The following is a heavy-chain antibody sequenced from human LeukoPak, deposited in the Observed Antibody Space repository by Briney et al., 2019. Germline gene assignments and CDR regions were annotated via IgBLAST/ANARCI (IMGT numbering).Heavy chain of an antibody. J-gene: IGHJ3*02. Sequence: PGRSLRLSCAASGFTFSSYGMHWVRQAPGKGLEWVAVISYDGSNKYYADSVKGRFTISKDNSKNTLYLQMNSLRAEATAVYYCAKDEAWLGYYDSSGYYSGSAFDIRGQETMVTVSS. CDR1: GFTFSSYG. CDR2: ISYDGSNK. V-gene: IGHV3-30*18. D-gene: IGHD3-22*01. CDR3: AKDEAWLGYYDSSGYYSGSAFDI.